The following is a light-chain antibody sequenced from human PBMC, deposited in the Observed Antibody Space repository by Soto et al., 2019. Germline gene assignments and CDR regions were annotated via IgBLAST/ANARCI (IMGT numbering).Light chain of an antibody. V-gene: IGLV1-47*01. Sequence: QSVLTQPPSASGAPGQRVTISCSGNSSKNGINYVYWYQQLPGTAPKPLIYRNNQRPSGVPDRFSGSKSGTSASLAISGLRSEDEADYYCAAWDDSLSGPVYVFGTGTRSPS. CDR1: SSKNGINY. CDR2: RNN. J-gene: IGLJ1*01. CDR3: AAWDDSLSGPVYV.